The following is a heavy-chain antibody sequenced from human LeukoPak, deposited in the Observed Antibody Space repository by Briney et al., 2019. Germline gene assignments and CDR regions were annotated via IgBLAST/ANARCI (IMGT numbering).Heavy chain of an antibody. CDR3: ASLNYHGSGSPFDY. J-gene: IGHJ4*02. CDR2: IYHSGST. D-gene: IGHD3-10*01. V-gene: IGHV4-38-2*02. CDR1: GYSISSGYY. Sequence: SETLSLTCTVSGYSISSGYYWGWIRQPPGKGLEWIGSIYHSGSTYYNPSLKSRVTISVDTSKNQFSLKLSSVTAADTAIYYCASLNYHGSGSPFDYWGQGMLVTVSS.